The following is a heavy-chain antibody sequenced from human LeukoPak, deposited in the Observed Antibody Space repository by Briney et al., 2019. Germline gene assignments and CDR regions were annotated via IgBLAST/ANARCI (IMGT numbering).Heavy chain of an antibody. Sequence: ASVRVSCKPSGYTFTGYYMHWVRQAPGQGLECMGWIYPNTGATIYAHKFQGRVSMTRDTSISTAYMELTSLRSGDTALYYCARDRVGSGWPRPYYFEFWGQGTLVTVSS. V-gene: IGHV1-2*02. D-gene: IGHD6-19*01. CDR1: GYTFTGYY. CDR3: ARDRVGSGWPRPYYFEF. CDR2: IYPNTGAT. J-gene: IGHJ4*02.